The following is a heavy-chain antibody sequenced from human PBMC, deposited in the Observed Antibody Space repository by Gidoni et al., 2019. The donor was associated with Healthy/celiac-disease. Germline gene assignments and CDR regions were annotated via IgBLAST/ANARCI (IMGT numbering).Heavy chain of an antibody. Sequence: QLQLQESGPGLVKPSETLSLTCTVSGGSISSSSYYWGWIRQPPGKGLEWIGSIYYSGSTYYNPSLKSRVTISVDTSKNQFSLKLSSVTAADTAVYYCARHLYYDEVMFYNWFDPWGQGTLVTVSS. J-gene: IGHJ5*02. V-gene: IGHV4-39*01. CDR2: IYYSGST. CDR1: GGSISSSSYY. CDR3: ARHLYYDEVMFYNWFDP. D-gene: IGHD3-3*01.